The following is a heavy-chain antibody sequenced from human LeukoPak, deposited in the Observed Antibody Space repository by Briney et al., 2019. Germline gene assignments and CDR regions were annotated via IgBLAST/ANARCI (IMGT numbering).Heavy chain of an antibody. CDR3: ARGVSGGVFYYYYYMDV. J-gene: IGHJ6*03. D-gene: IGHD2-15*01. CDR1: GYTFTGYY. Sequence: ASVKLSCKASGYTFTGYYMHWVRQAPGQGLEWMGWINPNSGGTNYAQKFQGRVTMTRDTSISTAYMELSRLRSDDTAVYYCARGVSGGVFYYYYYMDVWGKGTTVTVSS. CDR2: INPNSGGT. V-gene: IGHV1-2*02.